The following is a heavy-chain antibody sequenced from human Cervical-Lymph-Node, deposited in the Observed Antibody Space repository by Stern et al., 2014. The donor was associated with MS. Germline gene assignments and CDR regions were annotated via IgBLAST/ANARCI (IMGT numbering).Heavy chain of an antibody. CDR3: ATAYCGCDCYLPDDAFDI. V-gene: IGHV5-51*01. J-gene: IGHJ3*02. CDR1: GYSFTSYW. D-gene: IGHD2-21*02. Sequence: EVQLVQSGAEVKKPGESLKISCKGSGYSFTSYWIGWVRQMPGKGLAWLGMIYPGDPDTRYRPSFQGQGTISRDKTISTAYLQWSSLKASDTAMYYCATAYCGCDCYLPDDAFDIWGQGTMVTVSS. CDR2: IYPGDPDT.